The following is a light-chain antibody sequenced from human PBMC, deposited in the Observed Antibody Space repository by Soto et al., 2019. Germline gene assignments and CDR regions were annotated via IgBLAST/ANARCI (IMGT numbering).Light chain of an antibody. Sequence: QSVLTQPPSVFGAPGQRVTISCTGSSSNIGARYDVHWYQQLPGTAPKLLIYGNDNRPSGVPDRFSGSKSGTSASLATTGLQAEDEADYYCQSYDNNLSGSIFGGGTKVTVL. J-gene: IGLJ2*01. CDR1: SSNIGARYD. CDR3: QSYDNNLSGSI. CDR2: GND. V-gene: IGLV1-40*01.